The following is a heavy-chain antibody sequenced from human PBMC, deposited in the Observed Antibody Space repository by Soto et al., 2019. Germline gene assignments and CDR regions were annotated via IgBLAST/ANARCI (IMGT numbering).Heavy chain of an antibody. Sequence: GGSLRLSCVASGFTFSSYAMSWVRQAPGKGLEWVSAISGSGGSTYYADSVKGRFTISRDNSKNTLYLQMNSLRAEDTAVYYCAKRGYSSSWYFDYWGQGTLVTVSS. V-gene: IGHV3-23*01. CDR1: GFTFSSYA. CDR3: AKRGYSSSWYFDY. CDR2: ISGSGGST. D-gene: IGHD6-13*01. J-gene: IGHJ4*02.